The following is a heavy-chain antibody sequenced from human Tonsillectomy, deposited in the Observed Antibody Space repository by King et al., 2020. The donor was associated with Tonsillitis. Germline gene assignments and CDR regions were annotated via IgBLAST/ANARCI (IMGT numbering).Heavy chain of an antibody. D-gene: IGHD2-15*01. V-gene: IGHV4-39*07. CDR3: ARLPDDYDGYCDI. J-gene: IGHJ3*02. CDR1: GGSISSSSYY. CDR2: IYYSGST. Sequence: QLQESGPGLVKPSETLSLTCTVSGGSISSSSYYWGWIRQPPGKGLEWIGSIYYSGSTYYNPSLKSRVTISVDTSKNQFSLKLISVTAADTAVYSCARLPDDYDGYCDIWGQGTMLTVSS.